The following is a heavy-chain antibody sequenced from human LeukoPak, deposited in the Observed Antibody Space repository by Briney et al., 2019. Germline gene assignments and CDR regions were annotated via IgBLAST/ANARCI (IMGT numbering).Heavy chain of an antibody. CDR1: GGSISSSSYY. CDR2: IYYSGST. V-gene: IGHV4-39*07. CDR3: ASRLASPDLWFGEE. D-gene: IGHD3-10*01. J-gene: IGHJ4*02. Sequence: PSETLSLTCTVSGGSISSSSYYWGWIRQPPGKGLEWIGSIYYSGSTYYNPSLKSRVTISVDTSKNQFSLKLSSVTAADTAVYYCASRLASPDLWFGEEWGQGTLVTVSS.